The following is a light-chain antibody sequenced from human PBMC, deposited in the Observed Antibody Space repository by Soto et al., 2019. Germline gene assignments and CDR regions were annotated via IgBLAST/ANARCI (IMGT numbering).Light chain of an antibody. Sequence: QSALTQPASVSGSPRQSITISCTGTSSDVGGYNYVSWYQQHPGKAPKLMIYDVSNRPSGVSNRFSGSKSGNTASLTISGLQAEDAADYYCSSYTSSSTLLYVFGTGTKLTVL. CDR3: SSYTSSSTLLYV. CDR2: DVS. CDR1: SSDVGGYNY. J-gene: IGLJ1*01. V-gene: IGLV2-14*01.